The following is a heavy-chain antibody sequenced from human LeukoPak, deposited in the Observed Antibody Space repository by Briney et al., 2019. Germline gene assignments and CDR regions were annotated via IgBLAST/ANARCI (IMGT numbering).Heavy chain of an antibody. CDR1: GFTFSSYG. Sequence: HPGRSLRLSCAASGFTFSSYGMHWVRQAPGKGLEWVAVISYDGSNKYYADSVKGRFTISRDNSKSTLFLQMNSPSAEDTAVYYCARGIAATNYMDVWGKGTTVAVSS. V-gene: IGHV3-30*03. J-gene: IGHJ6*03. CDR3: ARGIAATNYMDV. CDR2: ISYDGSNK. D-gene: IGHD6-13*01.